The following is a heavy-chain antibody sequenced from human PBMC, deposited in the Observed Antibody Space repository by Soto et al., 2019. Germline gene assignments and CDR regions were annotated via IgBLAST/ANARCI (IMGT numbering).Heavy chain of an antibody. V-gene: IGHV4-30-4*01. Sequence: QVQLQESGPGLVKPSQTLSLTCTVSGGSISSGDYYWSWIRQPPGKGLEWIGYIYYSESTYYNPSLKSRVTMAVDTSKNQFSMKLNSVTAADTAVYYCARDNSKVVGDYAGAAFDIWGQGTVVVVSS. J-gene: IGHJ3*02. CDR3: ARDNSKVVGDYAGAAFDI. D-gene: IGHD4-17*01. CDR2: IYYSEST. CDR1: GGSISSGDYY.